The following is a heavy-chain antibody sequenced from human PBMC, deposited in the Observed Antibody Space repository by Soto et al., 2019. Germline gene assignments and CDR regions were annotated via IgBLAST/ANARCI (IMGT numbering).Heavy chain of an antibody. CDR2: ISADNGNT. Sequence: QVQLVQSGAEVKKPGASVKVSCKASGYTFTSYGITWVRQAPGQGLEWMGWISADNGNTNYAQKLQGRVTMTTDTSTSTGYMELRSPRSDDTGVYYCARDRGSYALDYWGRGTLVTVSS. V-gene: IGHV1-18*01. CDR1: GYTFTSYG. CDR3: ARDRGSYALDY. J-gene: IGHJ4*02. D-gene: IGHD3-16*01.